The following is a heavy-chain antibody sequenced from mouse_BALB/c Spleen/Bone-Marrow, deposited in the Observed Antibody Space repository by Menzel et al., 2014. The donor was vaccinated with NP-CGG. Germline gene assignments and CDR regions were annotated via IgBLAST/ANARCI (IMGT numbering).Heavy chain of an antibody. CDR2: IWAGGST. D-gene: IGHD2-1*01. CDR1: GFSLTSYG. V-gene: IGHV2-9*02. CDR3: ARDEGGNYDAMDY. Sequence: VKLVESGPGQVAPSQSLSITCTVSGFSLTSYGVHWVRQPPGKGLEWLGVIWAGGSTNYNSALMSRLSISKDNSKSQVFLKMNSLRTDDTAMYYCARDEGGNYDAMDYWGQGTSVTVSS. J-gene: IGHJ4*01.